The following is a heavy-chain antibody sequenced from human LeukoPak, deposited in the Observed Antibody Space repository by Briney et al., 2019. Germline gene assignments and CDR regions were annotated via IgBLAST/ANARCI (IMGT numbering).Heavy chain of an antibody. CDR3: ATSLGPLTEY. J-gene: IGHJ4*02. V-gene: IGHV3-74*01. CDR2: INSGGSGT. CDR1: GFAFSSNW. D-gene: IGHD7-27*01. Sequence: GGSLRPSCAASGFAFSSNWMHWVRQTPGKGLVWVSRINSGGSGTSYADSVEGRFTISRDSAKNTLYLQMNSLRAEDTAVYYCATSLGPLTEYWGQGTLVTVSS.